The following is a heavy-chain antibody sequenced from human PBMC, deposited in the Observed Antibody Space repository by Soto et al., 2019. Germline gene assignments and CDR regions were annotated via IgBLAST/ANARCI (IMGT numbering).Heavy chain of an antibody. J-gene: IGHJ4*02. CDR1: GFTFNTYV. CDR3: TRGGNWGDY. CDR2: IWYDGSNQ. D-gene: IGHD7-27*01. Sequence: QVQLVESGGGVVQPGTSLRLSCAASGFTFNTYVMHWVRQAPGKGLEWVAFIWYDGSNQDYADSVKGRFTISRDNSKNTLCLQMNSLRAEDTAVYYCTRGGNWGDYWGQGTLVTVSS. V-gene: IGHV3-33*01.